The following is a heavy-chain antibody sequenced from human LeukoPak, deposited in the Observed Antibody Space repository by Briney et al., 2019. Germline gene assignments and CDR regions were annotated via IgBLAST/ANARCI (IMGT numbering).Heavy chain of an antibody. Sequence: GESLKISCKGSGYSFTSYWIGWVRQMPGKGLEWMGIIYPGDSDPRYSPSFQGQVTISTDKSTSAAYVQWKSLKASDTAVYYCARRGSIREFDYWGQGTLVTVSS. CDR3: ARRGSIREFDY. D-gene: IGHD2-2*02. V-gene: IGHV5-51*01. CDR2: IYPGDSDP. J-gene: IGHJ4*02. CDR1: GYSFTSYW.